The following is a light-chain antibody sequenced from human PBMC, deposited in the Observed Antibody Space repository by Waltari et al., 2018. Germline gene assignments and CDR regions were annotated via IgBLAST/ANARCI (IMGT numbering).Light chain of an antibody. V-gene: IGLV2-11*01. CDR3: CSYAGSYPHWV. CDR2: DVT. Sequence: QSALTQPRSVSGSPGQSVTISCTGTSSDVGGYNYVSWYQQYPGKAPKLLIYDVTRLPSGCPGRFSGYKSGNTASLTSSGLQAEDEADYYCCSYAGSYPHWVFGGGTKLTVL. J-gene: IGLJ3*02. CDR1: SSDVGGYNY.